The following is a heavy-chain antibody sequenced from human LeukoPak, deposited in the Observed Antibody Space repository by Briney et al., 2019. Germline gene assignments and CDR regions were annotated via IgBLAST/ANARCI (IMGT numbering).Heavy chain of an antibody. Sequence: GGSLSLSCAASGFSVSNYYMSWVRQAPGKGLEWVSVIYSGGNTYYTDSVKGRFTISRDNPKNTVFLQMGSLRGEDTAVYYCARAVIVVVSEWFDYWGQGTLVTVSS. CDR1: GFSVSNYY. V-gene: IGHV3-53*01. CDR3: ARAVIVVVSEWFDY. D-gene: IGHD3-22*01. CDR2: IYSGGNT. J-gene: IGHJ4*02.